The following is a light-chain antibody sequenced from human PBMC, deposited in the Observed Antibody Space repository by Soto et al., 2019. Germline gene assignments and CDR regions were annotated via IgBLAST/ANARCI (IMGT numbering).Light chain of an antibody. Sequence: ETVMTQSPATLSVSPGERATLSCRASQTISSNLACYQQKPGQAPRLLIYGASTKATDIPARFSGGGSGTDCTLTSSNLQSEDFAVYYCHQYNNWPQTFGQGTKLEI. CDR3: HQYNNWPQT. J-gene: IGKJ2*01. CDR1: QTISSN. V-gene: IGKV3-15*01. CDR2: GAS.